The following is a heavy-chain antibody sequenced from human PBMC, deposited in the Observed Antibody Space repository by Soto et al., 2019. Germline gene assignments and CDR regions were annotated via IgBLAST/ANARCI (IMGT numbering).Heavy chain of an antibody. CDR1: GGTFSSYT. Sequence: ASVKVSCKASGGTFSSYTISWVRQAPGQGLEWMGRIIPTLGIANYAQKFQGRVTITADKSTSTAYMELSSLRSEDTAVYYCARDERDTAMAYFDYWGQGTLVTVSS. D-gene: IGHD5-18*01. J-gene: IGHJ4*02. V-gene: IGHV1-69*04. CDR3: ARDERDTAMAYFDY. CDR2: IIPTLGIA.